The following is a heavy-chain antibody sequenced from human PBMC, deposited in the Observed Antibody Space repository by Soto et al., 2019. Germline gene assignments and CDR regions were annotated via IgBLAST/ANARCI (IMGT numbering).Heavy chain of an antibody. D-gene: IGHD6-13*01. V-gene: IGHV5-51*01. CDR3: ARHLSVSRVAASLI. CDR1: GYSFTTYW. Sequence: PGESLKISCKDSGYSFTTYWIGWVRQMPGKGLEWMGIIYPGDSDTRYSPSFQGQVNISADKSISTAYLQWSSLKASDTAMYYCARHLSVSRVAASLIWGQGTMVTVSS. J-gene: IGHJ3*02. CDR2: IYPGDSDT.